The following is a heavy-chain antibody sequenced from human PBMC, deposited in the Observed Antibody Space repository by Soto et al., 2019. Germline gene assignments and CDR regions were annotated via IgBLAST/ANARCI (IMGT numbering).Heavy chain of an antibody. Sequence: QVQLVQSGAEVKKPGASVKVSCKASGYTFTSYGISWVRQAPGQGLEWMGWISADNGNTNYAQKIQGRVTMTTDTSTSPAYMELRSLRSDDTAVYYCARVPPLGYYGSGSYYNGRNFDYWGQGTLVTVSS. J-gene: IGHJ4*02. CDR3: ARVPPLGYYGSGSYYNGRNFDY. CDR1: GYTFTSYG. D-gene: IGHD3-10*01. CDR2: ISADNGNT. V-gene: IGHV1-18*01.